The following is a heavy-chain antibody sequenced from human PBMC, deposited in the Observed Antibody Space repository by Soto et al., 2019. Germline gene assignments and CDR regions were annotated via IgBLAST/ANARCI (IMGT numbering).Heavy chain of an antibody. J-gene: IGHJ6*02. D-gene: IGHD5-12*01. V-gene: IGHV1-18*04. CDR3: ARGVSGYGGYDFPYYYYYGMDV. CDR1: GYTFTSYG. CDR2: ISAYNGNT. Sequence: ASVKVSCKASGYTFTSYGISWVRQAPGQGLEWMGWISAYNGNTNYAQKLQGRVTMTTDTSTSTAYMELRSLRSDDTAVYYCARGVSGYGGYDFPYYYYYGMDVWGQGTTVTVSS.